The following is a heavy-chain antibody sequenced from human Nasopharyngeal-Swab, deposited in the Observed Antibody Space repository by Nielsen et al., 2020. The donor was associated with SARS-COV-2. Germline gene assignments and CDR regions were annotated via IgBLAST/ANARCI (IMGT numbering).Heavy chain of an antibody. V-gene: IGHV3-23*01. J-gene: IGHJ4*02. CDR2: INSDGSST. D-gene: IGHD3-10*02. Sequence: VRQAPGKGLVWVSRINSDGSSTYYADSVKGRFTISRDNSKNTLYLQMNSLRAEDTAVYYCAKDPMLGPLDYWGQGTLVTVSS. CDR3: AKDPMLGPLDY.